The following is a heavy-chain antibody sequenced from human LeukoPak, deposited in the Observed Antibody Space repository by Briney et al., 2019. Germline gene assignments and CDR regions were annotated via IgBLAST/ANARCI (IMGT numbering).Heavy chain of an antibody. J-gene: IGHJ4*02. V-gene: IGHV1-2*02. Sequence: EASVKVSCKAPGYTFTGYYMHWVRQAPGQGLEWMGWIYPNSGGTNYAQKFQGRVTMTRDTSISTAYMELSRLRSDDTAVYYCARARSGYDYPFDCWGQGTLVTVSS. CDR2: IYPNSGGT. CDR1: GYTFTGYY. CDR3: ARARSGYDYPFDC. D-gene: IGHD5-12*01.